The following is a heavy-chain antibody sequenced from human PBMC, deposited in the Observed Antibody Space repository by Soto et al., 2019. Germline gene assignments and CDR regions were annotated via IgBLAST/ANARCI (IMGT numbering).Heavy chain of an antibody. J-gene: IGHJ4*02. Sequence: QVQLVQSGAEVKKPGSSVKVSCKASGGTFSSYAISWVRQAPGQGLEWMAGIIPIFGTANYAQKFQGRVTITADESTSTACMELSSLRSEDTAVYYCARRAFGYCSGGSCTPDYWGQGTLVTVSS. V-gene: IGHV1-69*12. CDR2: IIPIFGTA. D-gene: IGHD2-15*01. CDR1: GGTFSSYA. CDR3: ARRAFGYCSGGSCTPDY.